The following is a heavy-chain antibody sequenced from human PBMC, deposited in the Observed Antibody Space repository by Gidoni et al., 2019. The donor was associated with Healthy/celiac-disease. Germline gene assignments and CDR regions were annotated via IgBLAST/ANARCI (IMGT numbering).Heavy chain of an antibody. CDR3: AGSITMVRGVIIKGQGGIDY. Sequence: EVQLVESGGGLVKPGGSLRLSCAASGFTFSSYSMNWVRQAPGKGLEWVSSISSSSSYIYYADSVKGRFTISRDNAKNSLYLQMNSLRAEDTAVYYCAGSITMVRGVIIKGQGGIDYWGQGTLVTVSS. J-gene: IGHJ4*02. CDR1: GFTFSSYS. V-gene: IGHV3-21*01. CDR2: ISSSSSYI. D-gene: IGHD3-10*01.